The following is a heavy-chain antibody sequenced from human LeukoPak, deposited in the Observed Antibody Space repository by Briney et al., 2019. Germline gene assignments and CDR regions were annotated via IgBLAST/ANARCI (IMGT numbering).Heavy chain of an antibody. J-gene: IGHJ4*02. CDR1: GFTFSSYG. D-gene: IGHD3-22*01. CDR3: AKGEHYYDSSGYATPDY. V-gene: IGHV3-30*02. CDR2: IRYDGSNK. Sequence: GGSLRLSCAASGFTFSSYGMPWVRQAPGKGLEWVAFIRYDGSNKYYADSVKGRFTISRDNSKNTLYLQMNSLRAEDTAVYYCAKGEHYYDSSGYATPDYWGQGTLVTVSS.